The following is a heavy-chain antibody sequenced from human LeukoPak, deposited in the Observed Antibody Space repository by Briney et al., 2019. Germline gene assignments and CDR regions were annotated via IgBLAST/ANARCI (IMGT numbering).Heavy chain of an antibody. J-gene: IGHJ4*02. CDR3: ARGTPTTAFDY. D-gene: IGHD4-17*01. V-gene: IGHV4-59*12. CDR2: IYYSGST. CDR1: GGSISSYY. Sequence: SETLSLTCTVSGGSISSYYWSWIRQPPGKGLEWIGYIYYSGSTNYNPSLKSRVTISVDRSKNQFSLKLSSVTAADTAVYYCARGTPTTAFDYWGQGTLVTVSS.